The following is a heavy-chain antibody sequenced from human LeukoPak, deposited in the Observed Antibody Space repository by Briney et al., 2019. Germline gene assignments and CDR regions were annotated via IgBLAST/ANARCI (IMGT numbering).Heavy chain of an antibody. J-gene: IGHJ6*02. Sequence: GASVKVSCKASGGTFGSYAISWVRQAPGQGLEWMGRIIPILGIANYAQKFQGRVTITADKSTSTAYMELSSLRSEDTAVYYCARGYYDILTGYYPPYGMDVWGQGTTVTVSS. V-gene: IGHV1-69*04. CDR2: IIPILGIA. CDR1: GGTFGSYA. D-gene: IGHD3-9*01. CDR3: ARGYYDILTGYYPPYGMDV.